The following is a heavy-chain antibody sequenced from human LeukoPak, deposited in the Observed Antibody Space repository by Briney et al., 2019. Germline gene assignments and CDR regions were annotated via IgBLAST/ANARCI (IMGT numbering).Heavy chain of an antibody. CDR1: GGSISSSSYY. CDR2: IYYSGST. V-gene: IGHV4-39*07. D-gene: IGHD3-16*01. Sequence: SETLSLTCTVPGGSISSSSYYWGWIRQPPGKGLEWIGSIYYSGSTNYNPSLKSRVTISLDTSKNQFSLKLSSVTAADTAVYYCAVGATHYYMDVWGKGTTVTVSS. J-gene: IGHJ6*03. CDR3: AVGATHYYMDV.